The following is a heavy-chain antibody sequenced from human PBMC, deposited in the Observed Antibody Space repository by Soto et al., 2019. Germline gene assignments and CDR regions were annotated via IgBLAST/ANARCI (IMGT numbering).Heavy chain of an antibody. V-gene: IGHV1-2*04. D-gene: IGHD6-13*01. J-gene: IGHJ4*02. CDR1: GYTFTGYY. Sequence: QVQLVQSGAEVKKPGASVKVSCKASGYTFTGYYMHWVRQAPGQGLEWMGWINPNSGGTNYEQKFQGWVTRTRDTSISTAYMELSRLRSDDTAVYYCARVRSHSSSWYWYFDYWGQGTLVTVSS. CDR2: INPNSGGT. CDR3: ARVRSHSSSWYWYFDY.